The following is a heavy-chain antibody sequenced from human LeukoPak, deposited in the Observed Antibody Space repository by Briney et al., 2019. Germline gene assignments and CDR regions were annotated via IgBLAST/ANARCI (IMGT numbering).Heavy chain of an antibody. Sequence: PGGSLRLSCAASGFTFSSYDMHWVRQATGKGLEWVSAIGTAGDTYYPGSVKGRFTISRENAKNSLYLQMNSLRAGDTAVYYCAREANSDDSSGSFDYWGQGTLVTVSS. V-gene: IGHV3-13*01. J-gene: IGHJ4*02. CDR2: IGTAGDT. D-gene: IGHD3-22*01. CDR3: AREANSDDSSGSFDY. CDR1: GFTFSSYD.